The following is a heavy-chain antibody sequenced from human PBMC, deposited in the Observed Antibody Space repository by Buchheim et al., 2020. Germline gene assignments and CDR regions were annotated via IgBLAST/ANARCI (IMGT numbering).Heavy chain of an antibody. CDR1: GYTFTSYY. D-gene: IGHD1-26*01. J-gene: IGHJ4*02. V-gene: IGHV1-46*03. CDR2: INSSGGSR. Sequence: QVQLVQSGAEVKKPGASVKVSCKASGYTFTSYYMHWVRQAPGQGLEWMGIINSSGGSRSYTQKFQGRVNMSRDTSTSTDYMELSSLRSEDTAVYYCARGDGGELLIDYWGQGTL. CDR3: ARGDGGELLIDY.